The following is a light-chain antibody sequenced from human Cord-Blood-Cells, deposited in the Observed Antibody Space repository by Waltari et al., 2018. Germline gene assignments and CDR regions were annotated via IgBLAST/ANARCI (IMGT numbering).Light chain of an antibody. CDR2: WAS. CDR3: QQYYSAPWT. Sequence: IVMTQSPDSLAVSLCERATINCKSSQSVLSSSNNKNYLAWYHQKPGQPPKLLIYWASTRESGVPDRFSGSVSGTDCTLTVGSLQAEDVAVYYCQQYYSAPWTCGQGTTVEIK. CDR1: QSVLSSSNNKNY. V-gene: IGKV4-1*01. J-gene: IGKJ1*01.